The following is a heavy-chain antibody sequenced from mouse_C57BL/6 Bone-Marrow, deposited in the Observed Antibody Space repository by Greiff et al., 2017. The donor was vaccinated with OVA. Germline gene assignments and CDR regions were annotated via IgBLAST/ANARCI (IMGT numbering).Heavy chain of an antibody. CDR3: ARTAHDYDVGAWFAY. D-gene: IGHD2-4*01. CDR2: INPYNGGT. CDR1: GYTFTDYY. V-gene: IGHV1-19*01. Sequence: EVQLQESGPVLVKPGASVKMSCKASGYTFTDYYMNWVKQSHGKSLEWIGVINPYNGGTSYNQKFKGKATLTVDKSSSTAYMELNSLTSEDSAVYYCARTAHDYDVGAWFAYWGQGTLVTVSA. J-gene: IGHJ3*01.